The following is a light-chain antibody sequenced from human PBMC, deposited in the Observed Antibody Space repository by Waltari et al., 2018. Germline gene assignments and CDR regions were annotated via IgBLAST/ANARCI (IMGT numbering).Light chain of an antibody. CDR2: RAS. V-gene: IGKV3-15*01. CDR3: QQYNYWPPWT. J-gene: IGKJ1*01. CDR1: QSVGSN. Sequence: LMTQSPPTLSVSPGDRATLSCRASQSVGSNVAWYQQRPGQAPRLLISRASARATDIPARFSGSGSGTDFTLTISRVESEDVAVYYCQQYNYWPPWTFGQGTKVEI.